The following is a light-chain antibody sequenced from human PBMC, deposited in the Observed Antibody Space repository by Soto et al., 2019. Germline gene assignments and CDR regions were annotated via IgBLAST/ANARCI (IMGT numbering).Light chain of an antibody. V-gene: IGLV2-8*01. J-gene: IGLJ2*01. CDR3: CSYAGSTTYVV. CDR2: EVN. Sequence: QSVLTQPPSASGSPGQSVAISCTGTSSDVGGYNYVSWYQQHPGKAPKLMIYEVNKRPSGVPDRFSGSKSGNTASLTISGLQAEDEADYYCCSYAGSTTYVVFGGGTKVTV. CDR1: SSDVGGYNY.